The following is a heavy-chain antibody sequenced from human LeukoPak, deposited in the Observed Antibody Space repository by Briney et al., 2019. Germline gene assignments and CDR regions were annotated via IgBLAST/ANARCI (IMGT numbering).Heavy chain of an antibody. CDR3: ASRLSRDGYNVEDY. D-gene: IGHD5-24*01. Sequence: SVKVSCKASGGTFSSYAISWVRQAPGQGLEWMGGIIPIFGTANYARKFQGRVTITTDESTSTAYMELSSLRSEDTAVYYCASRLSRDGYNVEDYWGQGTLVTVSS. V-gene: IGHV1-69*05. CDR2: IIPIFGTA. J-gene: IGHJ4*02. CDR1: GGTFSSYA.